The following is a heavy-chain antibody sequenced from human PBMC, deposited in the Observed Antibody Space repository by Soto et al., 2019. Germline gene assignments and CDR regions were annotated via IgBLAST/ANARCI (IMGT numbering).Heavy chain of an antibody. CDR3: TRGHNYYESSGYYGD. Sequence: QVQLVQSGAEVKKPGASVKVSCKASGYNFTSYDINWVRQATGQGLEWMGWMNPNSGNTGYAQKFQGSVTMTRSNSLSTAYLELTGLKSEDTAVYYFTRGHNYYESSGYYGDWGQGTLVTVSS. J-gene: IGHJ4*02. V-gene: IGHV1-8*01. D-gene: IGHD3-22*01. CDR2: MNPNSGNT. CDR1: GYNFTSYD.